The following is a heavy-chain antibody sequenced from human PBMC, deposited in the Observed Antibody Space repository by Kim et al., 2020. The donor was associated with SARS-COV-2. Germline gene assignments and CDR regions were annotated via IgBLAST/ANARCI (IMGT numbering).Heavy chain of an antibody. J-gene: IGHJ6*02. CDR3: AKGLWFGELPVYYGMDV. D-gene: IGHD3-10*01. Sequence: KGRFNHSRDNSKSTVYLQMNSVRAEDTAVYYCAKGLWFGELPVYYGMDVWGQGTTVTVSS. V-gene: IGHV3-23*03.